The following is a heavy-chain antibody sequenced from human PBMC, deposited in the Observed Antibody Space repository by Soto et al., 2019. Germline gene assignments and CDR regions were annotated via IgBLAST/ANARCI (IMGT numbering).Heavy chain of an antibody. CDR2: IDAGNGNT. CDR1: GYTFTRNA. Sequence: ASVKVSCKASGYTFTRNAIHWVRQAPGQRLEWIGKIDAGNGNTKYSEEFQGRVTITRDTSASAAYMELSTLRSEDTSIYYCARSETDCSRFDYWGQGTLVTVSS. D-gene: IGHD2-21*02. V-gene: IGHV1-3*01. CDR3: ARSETDCSRFDY. J-gene: IGHJ4*02.